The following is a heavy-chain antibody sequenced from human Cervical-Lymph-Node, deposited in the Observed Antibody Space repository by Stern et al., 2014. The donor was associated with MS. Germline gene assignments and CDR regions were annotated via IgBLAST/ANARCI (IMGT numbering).Heavy chain of an antibody. J-gene: IGHJ6*02. CDR1: GATFSSYA. CDR2: IIPIFGTA. V-gene: IGHV1-69*01. CDR3: ARGELKEGLVRGMDV. Sequence: VQLVESGAEVNKPVSSVKVSCKASGATFSSYALSWVRQAPGQGLECMGGIIPIFGTANYAQKFQGRVTITADESTSTAYMEVSSLRPEDTAVYYCARGELKEGLVRGMDVWGQGTTVTVSS. D-gene: IGHD1-26*01.